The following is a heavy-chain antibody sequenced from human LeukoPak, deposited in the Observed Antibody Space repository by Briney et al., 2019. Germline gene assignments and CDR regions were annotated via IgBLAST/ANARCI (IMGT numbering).Heavy chain of an antibody. D-gene: IGHD3-22*01. J-gene: IGHJ4*02. Sequence: PGGSLRLSCAASGFTFSNYWMSWVRQAPGKGLEFMANIKEAGSEKYYVDSVKGRFTISRDNDKNLVHLQMNSLRAEDTAVYYCARAYYYDRSGYWGQGTLVTVSS. CDR2: IKEAGSEK. CDR3: ARAYYYDRSGY. V-gene: IGHV3-7*04. CDR1: GFTFSNYW.